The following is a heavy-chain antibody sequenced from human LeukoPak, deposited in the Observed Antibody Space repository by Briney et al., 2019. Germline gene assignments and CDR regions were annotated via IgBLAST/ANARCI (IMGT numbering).Heavy chain of an antibody. J-gene: IGHJ4*02. V-gene: IGHV3-53*01. CDR2: IYSGGST. Sequence: GGSLRLSCAASGFTFSSSAMSWVRQAPGKGLEWVSVIYSGGSTYYADSVKGRFTISRDNSKNTLYLQMNSLRAEDTAVYYCATTYYDILTGQPVDYWGQGTLVTVSS. D-gene: IGHD3-9*01. CDR3: ATTYYDILTGQPVDY. CDR1: GFTFSSSA.